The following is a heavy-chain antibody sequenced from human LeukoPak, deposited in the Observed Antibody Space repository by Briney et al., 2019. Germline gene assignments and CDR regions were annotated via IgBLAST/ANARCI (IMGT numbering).Heavy chain of an antibody. CDR2: ISYDGSNK. J-gene: IGHJ4*02. CDR3: ARDRDQYYYGSGNDFDY. V-gene: IGHV3-30*04. CDR1: GFTFSSYA. Sequence: GRSLRLSCAASGFTFSSYAMHWVRQAPGKGLEWVAVISYDGSNKYYADSVKGRFTISRDNSKNTLYLQMNWLRAEDTAVYYCARDRDQYYYGSGNDFDYWGQGTLVTVSS. D-gene: IGHD3-10*01.